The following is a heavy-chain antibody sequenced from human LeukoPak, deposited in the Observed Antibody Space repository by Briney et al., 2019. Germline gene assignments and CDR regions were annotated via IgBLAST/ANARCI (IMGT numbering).Heavy chain of an antibody. D-gene: IGHD3-16*01. J-gene: IGHJ4*02. V-gene: IGHV3-23*01. CDR2: ISGSGGST. CDR1: GFTFSSYG. CDR3: ARDRGYDYVWGSTYYFDY. Sequence: GGSLRLSCAASGFTFSSYGMSWVRQAPGKGLEWVSAISGSGGSTYYADSVKGRFTISRDNSKNTLYLQMNSLRSEDTAVYYCARDRGYDYVWGSTYYFDYWGQGTLVTVSS.